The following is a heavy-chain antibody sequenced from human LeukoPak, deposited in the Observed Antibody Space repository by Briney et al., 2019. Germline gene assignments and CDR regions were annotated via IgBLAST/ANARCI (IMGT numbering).Heavy chain of an antibody. Sequence: GGSLRLSCAASGFTFSSHWMTWVRQAPGKGLEWVANIKHDGSEKYYVESVKGRFTISRDNAKNSLYLQMNSLRAEDTAVYYCARRGTSSSWAHFDYWGQGNLVTVSS. V-gene: IGHV3-7*05. CDR2: IKHDGSEK. CDR3: ARRGTSSSWAHFDY. CDR1: GFTFSSHW. D-gene: IGHD6-13*01. J-gene: IGHJ4*02.